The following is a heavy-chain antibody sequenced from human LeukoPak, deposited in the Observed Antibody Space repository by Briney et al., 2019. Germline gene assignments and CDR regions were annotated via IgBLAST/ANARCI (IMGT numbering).Heavy chain of an antibody. CDR1: GGTFSSYA. V-gene: IGHV1-69*05. J-gene: IGHJ4*02. CDR3: ARDPYYYDSSGYYYPLDY. CDR2: IIRIFGTA. Sequence: GASVKVSCKASGGTFSSYAISWVRQAPGQGLEWIGRIIRIFGTANYAQKFQGRVTITTDESTSTAYMKLSSLRSEDTAVYYCARDPYYYDSSGYYYPLDYWGPGTLVTVSS. D-gene: IGHD3-22*01.